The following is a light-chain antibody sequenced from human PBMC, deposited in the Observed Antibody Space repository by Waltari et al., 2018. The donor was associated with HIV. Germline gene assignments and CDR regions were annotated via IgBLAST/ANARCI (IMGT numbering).Light chain of an antibody. Sequence: DIVMTQSPHSLALSLGGRATINCKSSQSIFYSSRNANYLAWYQHKPGQSPELLIYWASSLASGVPDRFSGSGSRTDFTLSISSLQSEDVAVYFCQQYYSTPPTFGQGTRVEIK. CDR3: QQYYSTPPT. V-gene: IGKV4-1*01. CDR2: WAS. CDR1: QSIFYSSRNANY. J-gene: IGKJ1*01.